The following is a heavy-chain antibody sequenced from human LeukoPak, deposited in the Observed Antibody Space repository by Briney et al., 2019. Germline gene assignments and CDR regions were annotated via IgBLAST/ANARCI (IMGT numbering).Heavy chain of an antibody. V-gene: IGHV3-7*01. Sequence: DSVKGRFTISRDNAKNSLFLQINSLRVEDTAVYYCVRDLYHASGIFDYWGQGTLVTVSS. J-gene: IGHJ4*02. D-gene: IGHD3-10*01. CDR3: VRDLYHASGIFDY.